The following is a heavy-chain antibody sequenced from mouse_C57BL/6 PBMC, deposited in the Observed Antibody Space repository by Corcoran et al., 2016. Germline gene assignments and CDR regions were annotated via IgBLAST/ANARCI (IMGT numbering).Heavy chain of an antibody. Sequence: QVQLKQSGAELVRPGASVKLSCKASGYTFTDYYINWVKQRPGQGLEWIARIYPGSGNTYYNEKFKGKATLTAEKSSSTAYMQLSSLTSEDSAVYFCARKGPSYYYGPWFAYWGQGTLVTVSA. CDR1: GYTFTDYY. V-gene: IGHV1-76*01. J-gene: IGHJ3*01. CDR2: IYPGSGNT. D-gene: IGHD1-1*01. CDR3: ARKGPSYYYGPWFAY.